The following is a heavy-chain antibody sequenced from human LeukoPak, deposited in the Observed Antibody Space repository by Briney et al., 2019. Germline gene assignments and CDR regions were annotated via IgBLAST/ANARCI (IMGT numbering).Heavy chain of an antibody. CDR2: IKGKADYGAT. CDR1: GFTFKGAW. V-gene: IGHV3-15*01. D-gene: IGHD1-26*01. Sequence: PGGSLRLSCITSGFTFKGAWMSWVRQAPGKGLEWVGRIKGKADYGATDYAAPVRGRFTISRDDSKNTVFLQMNSLKSEDTAVYYCSRAWSPVIYHGMDVWGQGATVIVSS. CDR3: SRAWSPVIYHGMDV. J-gene: IGHJ6*02.